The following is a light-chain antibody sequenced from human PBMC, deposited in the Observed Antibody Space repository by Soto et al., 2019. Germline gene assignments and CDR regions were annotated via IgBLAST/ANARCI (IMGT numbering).Light chain of an antibody. Sequence: DIQITQSPSSLSASVGDRVTTTCRASQSISSYLNWYQQKPGKAPKLLIYAASSLQSGVPSRFSGSGSGTDFTLTISSLQPEDFATYYCQQSYSTPQTFGQGTKVDIK. CDR3: QQSYSTPQT. J-gene: IGKJ1*01. CDR2: AAS. CDR1: QSISSY. V-gene: IGKV1-39*01.